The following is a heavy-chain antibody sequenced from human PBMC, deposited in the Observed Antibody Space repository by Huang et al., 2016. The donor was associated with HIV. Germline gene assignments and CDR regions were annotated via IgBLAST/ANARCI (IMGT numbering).Heavy chain of an antibody. CDR1: GFTFRNAW. V-gene: IGHV3-15*01. J-gene: IGHJ4*02. CDR3: ATVIPYGSGTPDY. Sequence: EIHLAESGGGLVKPGGSLRLSCAASGFTFRNAWMSWGRQAPGKGMEWIGRVKSKVHGGTTDYAAPVKGRFTISRDDSKNMLYLQMKSLKTEDTAVYYCATVIPYGSGTPDYWGQGTLVTVSS. D-gene: IGHD3-10*01. CDR2: VKSKVHGGTT.